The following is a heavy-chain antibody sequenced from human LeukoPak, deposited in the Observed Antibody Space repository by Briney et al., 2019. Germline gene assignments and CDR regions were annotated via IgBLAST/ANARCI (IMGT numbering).Heavy chain of an antibody. Sequence: GGSLRLSCVDSGFTFSSYAMSWVRQAPGKGLEWVSAISGSGGSTYYADSVKGRFTISRDNCKNTLYLQMNSLRAEDTAVYYCAKTHGKWELLRGFDYWGQGTLVTVSP. D-gene: IGHD1-26*01. CDR3: AKTHGKWELLRGFDY. CDR1: GFTFSSYA. J-gene: IGHJ4*02. V-gene: IGHV3-23*01. CDR2: ISGSGGST.